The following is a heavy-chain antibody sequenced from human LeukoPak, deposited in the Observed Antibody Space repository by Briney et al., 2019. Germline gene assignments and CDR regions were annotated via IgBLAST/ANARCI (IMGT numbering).Heavy chain of an antibody. J-gene: IGHJ4*02. CDR3: AVMFDY. Sequence: PGGSLRLSCAASGFTFSNYEMNWVHQAPGKGLEWVSYISSSGSTSYYADSVKGRFTISRDNAKNSLYLEMNSLRAEDTAAYYCAVMFDYWGQGTLVTVSS. V-gene: IGHV3-48*03. CDR2: ISSSGSTS. CDR1: GFTFSNYE.